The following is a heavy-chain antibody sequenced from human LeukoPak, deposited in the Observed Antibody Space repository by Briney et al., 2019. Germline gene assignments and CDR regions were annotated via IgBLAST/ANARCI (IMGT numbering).Heavy chain of an antibody. J-gene: IGHJ3*02. CDR3: ARARSSYGYGDAFDI. V-gene: IGHV3-48*03. CDR1: GFPFSSYE. CDR2: ISSSGNAI. Sequence: GGSLRLSCAASGFPFSSYEMNWVRQAPGKGLEWVSYISSSGNAIYYADSVKGRFTISRDNSKNTLYLQMNSLRAEDTAVYYCARARSSYGYGDAFDIWGQGTMVTVSS. D-gene: IGHD5-18*01.